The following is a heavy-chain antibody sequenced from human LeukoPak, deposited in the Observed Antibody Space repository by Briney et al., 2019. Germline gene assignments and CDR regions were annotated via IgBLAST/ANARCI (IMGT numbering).Heavy chain of an antibody. CDR2: IYYSGST. Sequence: ASETLSLTCTVSGGSISSGSYYWGWIRQPPGKGLEWIGSIYYSGSTYYNPSLKSRVTISVDTSKNQFSLKLSSVTAADTAVYYCARVNHVLRFLEWLSHFDYWGQGTLVTVSS. J-gene: IGHJ4*02. CDR3: ARVNHVLRFLEWLSHFDY. CDR1: GGSISSGSYY. V-gene: IGHV4-39*07. D-gene: IGHD3-3*01.